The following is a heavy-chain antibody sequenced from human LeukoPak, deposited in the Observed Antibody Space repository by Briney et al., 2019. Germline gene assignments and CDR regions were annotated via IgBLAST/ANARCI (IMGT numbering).Heavy chain of an antibody. CDR3: SRSGGPGGYFDC. CDR2: INTDNSNT. V-gene: IGHV1-3*04. CDR1: GYTFISKG. D-gene: IGHD2-15*01. Sequence: GASVTVSCKASGYTFISKGIHWVRQAPGQRLEWMAWINTDNSNTKRSQTLLGRVTITRDTSATTAYMELSSLRFEDTAVYYCSRSGGPGGYFDCGGRGPVVTVS. J-gene: IGHJ4*02.